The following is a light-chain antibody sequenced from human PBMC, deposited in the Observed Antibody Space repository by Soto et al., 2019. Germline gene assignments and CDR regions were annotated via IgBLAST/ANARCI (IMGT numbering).Light chain of an antibody. J-gene: IGKJ3*01. CDR1: QSVSSY. V-gene: IGKV3-11*01. CDR3: QEPRYWLCT. CDR2: DAS. Sequence: SVAAVSLTQGERATHSCRASQSVSSYLAWYQQKPGQAPRLLIYDASNRATGIPARFSGSGSGTDFTLTICFLQAEDVTLYCRQEPRYWLCTFGHGTKVDN.